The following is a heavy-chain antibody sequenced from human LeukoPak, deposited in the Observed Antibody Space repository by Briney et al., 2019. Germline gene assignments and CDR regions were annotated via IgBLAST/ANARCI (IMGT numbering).Heavy chain of an antibody. Sequence: GGSLRLSCAASGFTFDDFDMSWVRQAPGKGLEWVSSINWNGVSTGYADSVKGRFNISRDNAKNSLYLQMNSLRAEDTALYYCARGLVTVVFDIRGQGTMVTVSS. D-gene: IGHD4-11*01. CDR2: INWNGVST. J-gene: IGHJ3*02. CDR1: GFTFDDFD. CDR3: ARGLVTVVFDI. V-gene: IGHV3-20*04.